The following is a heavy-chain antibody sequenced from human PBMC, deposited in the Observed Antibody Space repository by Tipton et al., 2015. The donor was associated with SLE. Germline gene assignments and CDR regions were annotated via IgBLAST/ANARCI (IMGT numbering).Heavy chain of an antibody. Sequence: SLRLSCAASGFTFVSYALSWVRQAPGKGLEWVSIFYDGVGSRTDYADFVEGRFTMSRDMSQNTVYLQMNSLTAEDTAVYYCARDLGRRGAFDIWGQGTMVTVSS. CDR3: ARDLGRRGAFDI. D-gene: IGHD3-10*01. V-gene: IGHV3-23*03. CDR2: DGVGSRT. J-gene: IGHJ3*02. CDR1: GFTFVSYA.